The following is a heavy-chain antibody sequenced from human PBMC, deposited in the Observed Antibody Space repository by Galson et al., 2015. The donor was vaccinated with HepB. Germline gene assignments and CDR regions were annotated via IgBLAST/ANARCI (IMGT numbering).Heavy chain of an antibody. CDR3: TREGHCVGRNGYRDGFDK. D-gene: IGHD3-22*01. J-gene: IGHJ3*02. V-gene: IGHV1-69*04. CDR1: GGTLRNST. CDR2: IIPILDIA. Sequence: SVKVSCKASGGTLRNSTIGWVRQAPGQGLEWMGRIIPILDIANYTQKFQGRVTISADKSTSTVYLVLSSLKSEDTAIYYCTREGHCVGRNGYRDGFDKWGQGTKVTVSS.